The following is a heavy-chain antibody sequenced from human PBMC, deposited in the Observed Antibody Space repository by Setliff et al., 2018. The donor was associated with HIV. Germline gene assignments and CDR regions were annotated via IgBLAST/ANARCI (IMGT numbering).Heavy chain of an antibody. CDR3: ARGEVRDGFTISSAFDI. D-gene: IGHD3-3*02. J-gene: IGHJ3*02. CDR1: DSGTYY. V-gene: IGHV4-4*07. CDR2: VSSRGDT. Sequence: SETLSLTCTVSDSGTYYWSWIRQPAGKGLEWIGRVSSRGDTNYNPSLKSRVTMSVDTSKNQFSLKLSSLTAADTAVYYCARGEVRDGFTISSAFDIWGQGTMVTVSS.